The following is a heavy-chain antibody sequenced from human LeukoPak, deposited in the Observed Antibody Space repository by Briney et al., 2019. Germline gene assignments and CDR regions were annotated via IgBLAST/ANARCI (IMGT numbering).Heavy chain of an antibody. CDR3: ARVTLDCSSTSCTDY. J-gene: IGHJ4*02. D-gene: IGHD2-2*01. V-gene: IGHV1-2*02. CDR2: INPNSGGT. CDR1: GYTFTGYY. Sequence: SXXVSCKASGYTFTGYYMHWVRQAPGQGREWMGWINPNSGGTNYAQKFQGRVTMTRDTSISKAYMELSRLRSDDTAVYYCARVTLDCSSTSCTDYWGQGTLVTVSS.